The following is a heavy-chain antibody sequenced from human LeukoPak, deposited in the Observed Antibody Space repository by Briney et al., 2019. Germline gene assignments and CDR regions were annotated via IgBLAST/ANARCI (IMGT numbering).Heavy chain of an antibody. D-gene: IGHD3/OR15-3a*01. Sequence: ASVKVSCKASGYTFTSYGISWVRQAPGQGLEWMGWIGAYNGNTNYPQKLQGRVTMTTDTSTSTAYMELSTLTSDDTAVYYCARDLRQSDFWTGYSDYWGQGTLVTVSS. CDR1: GYTFTSYG. V-gene: IGHV1-18*01. CDR2: IGAYNGNT. CDR3: ARDLRQSDFWTGYSDY. J-gene: IGHJ4*02.